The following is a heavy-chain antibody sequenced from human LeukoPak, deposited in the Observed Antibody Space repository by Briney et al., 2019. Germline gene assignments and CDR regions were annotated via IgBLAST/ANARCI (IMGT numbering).Heavy chain of an antibody. CDR2: ITETSTT. J-gene: IGHJ3*02. CDR1: GFTFSSYS. V-gene: IGHV3-48*02. D-gene: IGHD2/OR15-2a*01. CDR3: ARGDTLSDLNAFDI. Sequence: GGSLRLSCAASGFTFSSYSMNWVRQAPGKGLEWLSCITETSTTCYIDSVEGRFTISRDNVKNSLYLQMNSLRDEDTAVYYCARGDTLSDLNAFDIWGQGTVVTVSS.